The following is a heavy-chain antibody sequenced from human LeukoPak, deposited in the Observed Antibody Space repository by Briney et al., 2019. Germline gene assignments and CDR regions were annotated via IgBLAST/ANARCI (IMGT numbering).Heavy chain of an antibody. CDR3: ARDVFTMVRGVTMGDY. CDR2: INHSGST. D-gene: IGHD3-10*01. J-gene: IGHJ4*02. V-gene: IGHV4-34*01. Sequence: SETLSLTCAVYGGSFSGYYWNWIRQAPGKGLEWIGGINHSGSTRYNPSLKSRLTMSVDTSRNQFSLNLDSVTAADTAVYFCARDVFTMVRGVTMGDYWGQGTLVTVSS. CDR1: GGSFSGYY.